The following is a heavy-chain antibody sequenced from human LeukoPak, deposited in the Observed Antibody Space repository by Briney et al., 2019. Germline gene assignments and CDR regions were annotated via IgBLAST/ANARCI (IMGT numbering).Heavy chain of an antibody. CDR2: INQDGSQK. D-gene: IGHD6-19*01. CDR1: GFTFSIYW. Sequence: GGSLRLSCAASGFTFSIYWMSWVRQAPGKGLEWVANINQDGSQKYYVDSVKGRFTISRDNAKNTLYLQMNSLRAEDTAVYYCARRAVTTDYWGQGTLVTVSS. V-gene: IGHV3-7*01. CDR3: ARRAVTTDY. J-gene: IGHJ4*02.